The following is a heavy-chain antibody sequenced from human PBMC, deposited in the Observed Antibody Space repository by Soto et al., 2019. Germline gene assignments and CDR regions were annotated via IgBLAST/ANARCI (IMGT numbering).Heavy chain of an antibody. V-gene: IGHV3-7*01. CDR2: IKHDGSEK. CDR1: GFTFSDFW. Sequence: EVQLVESGGDLVQPGGSLRLSCAASGFTFSDFWMSWVRQAPGKGLEWVANIKHDGSEKYYVDSVEGRFTISRDNTKDSLYLQMNSLRAADTAVYYCARDGSWGPGFWGQGTLVTVSS. J-gene: IGHJ4*02. D-gene: IGHD2-15*01. CDR3: ARDGSWGPGF.